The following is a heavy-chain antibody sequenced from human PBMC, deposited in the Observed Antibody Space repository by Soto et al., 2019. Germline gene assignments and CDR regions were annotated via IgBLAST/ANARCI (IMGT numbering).Heavy chain of an antibody. Sequence: EVQLLDSGGGLVQPGGSLRLSCAASGFTFSNHAMSWVRQAPGKGLEWVSGVGGSGDSTYYADSVKGRFTISRDNSKDTLYLQMNSLRAEDTAVYYCAKSPLGYCSGGSCYPPHYFDYWGQGTLVTVSS. CDR3: AKSPLGYCSGGSCYPPHYFDY. V-gene: IGHV3-23*01. J-gene: IGHJ4*02. CDR2: VGGSGDST. CDR1: GFTFSNHA. D-gene: IGHD2-15*01.